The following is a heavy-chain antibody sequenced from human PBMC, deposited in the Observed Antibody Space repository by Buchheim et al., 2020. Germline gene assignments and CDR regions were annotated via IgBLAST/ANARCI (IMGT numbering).Heavy chain of an antibody. CDR2: IKQDGSEK. CDR1: GFTFSSYW. J-gene: IGHJ5*02. CDR3: AKSIAAHLEGWFDP. D-gene: IGHD6-6*01. V-gene: IGHV3-7*01. Sequence: EVQLVESGGGLVQPGGSLRLSCAASGFTFSSYWMSWVRQAPGKGLEWVANIKQDGSEKYYVDSVKGRFTISRDHAKHSLYLQMNSLRAEDTAVYYCAKSIAAHLEGWFDPWGQGTL.